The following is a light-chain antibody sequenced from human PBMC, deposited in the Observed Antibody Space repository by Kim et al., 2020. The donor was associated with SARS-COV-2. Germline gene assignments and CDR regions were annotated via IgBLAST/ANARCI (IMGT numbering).Light chain of an antibody. Sequence: LSPGLPPSLTCAGNKLVDKFPCWYQQQSGQAPVLGMYENNKRPSGVPERLSGSNSGITATLNISGIQAMDEADYYCQVWDSTTVLFVGGTKLTVL. V-gene: IGLV3-1*01. CDR2: ENN. CDR1: KLVDKF. CDR3: QVWDSTTVL. J-gene: IGLJ3*02.